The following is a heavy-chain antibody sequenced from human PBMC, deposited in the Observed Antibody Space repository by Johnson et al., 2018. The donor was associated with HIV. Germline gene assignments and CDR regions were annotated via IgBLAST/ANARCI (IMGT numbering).Heavy chain of an antibody. D-gene: IGHD1-20*01. V-gene: IGHV3-15*01. Sequence: VKLVESGGGLVKPGGSLRLSCAASGFIFTNAWMTWVRQAPGKGLEWVALIKNKADGGTTDYAAPVKGRFTISRDDSKNMLYLQMISLRAEDTAVYYCARAPYNWNLGLYGAFDMWGQGTMVTVSS. CDR3: ARAPYNWNLGLYGAFDM. CDR1: GFIFTNAW. J-gene: IGHJ3*02. CDR2: IKNKADGGTT.